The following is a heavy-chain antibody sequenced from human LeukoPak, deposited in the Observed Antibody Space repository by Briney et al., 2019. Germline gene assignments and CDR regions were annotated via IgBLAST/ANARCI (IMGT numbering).Heavy chain of an antibody. D-gene: IGHD3-9*01. CDR1: GFTFSSYA. J-gene: IGHJ4*02. Sequence: GGSLRLSCAASGFTFSSYAMSWVRQAPGKGLEWVSAISGSGGSTYYADSVKGRFTISRDNSKNTLYLQMNSLRAEDTAVYYCAKSQKYFDWLLPFDYWGQGTLVTVSS. V-gene: IGHV3-23*01. CDR2: ISGSGGST. CDR3: AKSQKYFDWLLPFDY.